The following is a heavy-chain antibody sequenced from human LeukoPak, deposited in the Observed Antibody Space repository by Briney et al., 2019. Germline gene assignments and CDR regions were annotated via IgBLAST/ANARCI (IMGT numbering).Heavy chain of an antibody. CDR1: GFTFSSHW. Sequence: GGSLRLSCAVSGFTFSSHWMSWVRQAPGKGLEWVANINLDGSEKYYVDSVKGRFTISRDNAKNSLYLQMNSLRAEDTAVYFCAREGVVVGMEGFDYWGQGTLVTVSS. D-gene: IGHD3-22*01. V-gene: IGHV3-7*01. J-gene: IGHJ4*02. CDR2: INLDGSEK. CDR3: AREGVVVGMEGFDY.